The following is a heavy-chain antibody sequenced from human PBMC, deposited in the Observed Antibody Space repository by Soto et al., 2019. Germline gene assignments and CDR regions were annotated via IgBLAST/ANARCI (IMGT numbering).Heavy chain of an antibody. D-gene: IGHD6-19*01. J-gene: IGHJ4*02. CDR2: IYYDGSV. Sequence: GSLRLSCAASGFTFSSYAMSWVRQAPGKGLEWIGTIYYDGSVAYSPSLKSRVTLSVDTSRNHFSVKINSVTAADTAVYFCARHRIAVAGPLDYWGQGTLVTVS. V-gene: IGHV4-39*01. CDR3: ARHRIAVAGPLDY. CDR1: GFTFSSYA.